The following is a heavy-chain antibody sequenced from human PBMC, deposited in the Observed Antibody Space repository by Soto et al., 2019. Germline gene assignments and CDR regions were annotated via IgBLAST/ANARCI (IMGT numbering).Heavy chain of an antibody. CDR3: AHGTEKFDP. J-gene: IGHJ5*02. Sequence: QINLKESGPTLVKPTQTLTLTCTFSGFSLSTRGVGVAWIRQPPGKPLEWLALIYWDDDKRYSPSLKSRLTITKDTSKNQLVLTMTKMDPVDTATYYCAHGTEKFDPWGQGTLVTVSS. CDR2: IYWDDDK. CDR1: GFSLSTRGVG. V-gene: IGHV2-5*02.